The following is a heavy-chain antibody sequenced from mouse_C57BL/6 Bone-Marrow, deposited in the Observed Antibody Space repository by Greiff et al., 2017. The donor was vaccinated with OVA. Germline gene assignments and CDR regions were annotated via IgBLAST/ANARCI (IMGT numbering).Heavy chain of an antibody. CDR1: GFTFSSYA. CDR2: ISDGGSYT. J-gene: IGHJ1*03. CDR3: ARDRLGLYWYFDV. Sequence: VQLQQSGGGLVKPGGSLKLSCAASGFTFSSYAMSWVRQTPEKRLEWVATISDGGSYTYYPDNVKGRFTISRDNAKNNLYLQMSHLKSEDTAMYYCARDRLGLYWYFDVWGTGTTVTVSS. V-gene: IGHV5-4*01. D-gene: IGHD4-1*01.